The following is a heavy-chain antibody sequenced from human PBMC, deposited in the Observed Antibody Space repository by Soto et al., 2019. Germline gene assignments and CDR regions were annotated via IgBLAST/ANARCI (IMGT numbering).Heavy chain of an antibody. CDR2: IYYSGST. D-gene: IGHD2-2*01. V-gene: IGHV4-61*01. Sequence: SETLSLTCTVSGGSVSSGSYYWSWIRQPPGKGLEWIGYIYYSGSTNYNPSLKSRVTISVDTSKNQFSLKLSSVTAADTAVYYCARGGYCSSTSCSAWFDPWGQGTLVTVSS. J-gene: IGHJ5*02. CDR3: ARGGYCSSTSCSAWFDP. CDR1: GGSVSSGSYY.